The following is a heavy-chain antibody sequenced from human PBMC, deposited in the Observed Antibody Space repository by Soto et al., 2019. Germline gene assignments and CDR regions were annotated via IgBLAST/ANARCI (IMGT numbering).Heavy chain of an antibody. Sequence: SVKVSCKASGGTFSSYAISWVRQAPGQGLEWMGGIIPIFGTANYAQKFQGRVTITADESTSTAYMGLSSLRSEDTAVYYCAREGGYGSGSYYRNDAFDIWGQGTMVTVSS. CDR2: IIPIFGTA. CDR3: AREGGYGSGSYYRNDAFDI. CDR1: GGTFSSYA. D-gene: IGHD3-10*01. V-gene: IGHV1-69*13. J-gene: IGHJ3*02.